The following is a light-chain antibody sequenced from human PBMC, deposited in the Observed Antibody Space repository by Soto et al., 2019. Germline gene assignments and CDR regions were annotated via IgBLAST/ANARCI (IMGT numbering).Light chain of an antibody. Sequence: DVQMTQSPSTLSASVGDKVTITCRASQSLPSTWLAWFQRRPGKAPNVLIYKGSALASGVSSRFSGSGSGTEFTLTISSLQPDDFATYFCQQYAARSPWTFGQGTRV. J-gene: IGKJ1*01. CDR2: KGS. CDR3: QQYAARSPWT. V-gene: IGKV1-5*03. CDR1: QSLPSTW.